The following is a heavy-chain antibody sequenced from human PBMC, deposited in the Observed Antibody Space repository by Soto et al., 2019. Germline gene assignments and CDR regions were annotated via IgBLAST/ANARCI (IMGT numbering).Heavy chain of an antibody. CDR2: IYYSGST. J-gene: IGHJ5*02. CDR1: GGSISSGDYY. D-gene: IGHD6-13*01. CDR3: DSSQDTDSRSWYGVGWFDP. Sequence: SETLSLTCTVSGGSISSGDYYWSWIRQPPGKGLEWIGYIYYSGSTYYNPSLKSRVTISVDTSKNQFSLKLSSVTAADTAVYYCDSSQDTDSRSWYGVGWFDPSGQRTLVTVSS. V-gene: IGHV4-30-4*01.